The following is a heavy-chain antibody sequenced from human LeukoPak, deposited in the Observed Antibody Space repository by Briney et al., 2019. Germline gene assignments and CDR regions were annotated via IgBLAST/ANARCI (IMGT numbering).Heavy chain of an antibody. J-gene: IGHJ4*02. CDR2: ISYDGSNK. V-gene: IGHV3-30-3*01. CDR1: GFTFSSYA. CDR3: ARDGSSGWTWYFDY. D-gene: IGHD6-19*01. Sequence: GGSLRLSCAASGFTFSSYAMDWVRQAPGKGLEWVAVISYDGSNKYYADSVKGRFTISRDNSKNTLYLQMNSLRAEDTAVYYCARDGSSGWTWYFDYWGQGTLVTVSS.